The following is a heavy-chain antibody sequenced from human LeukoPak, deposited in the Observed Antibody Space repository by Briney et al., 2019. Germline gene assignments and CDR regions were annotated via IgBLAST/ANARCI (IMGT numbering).Heavy chain of an antibody. V-gene: IGHV3-33*01. Sequence: GRSLRLSCAASGFTFSSYGMHWVRQAPGKGLEWVAVIWYDGSNKYYADSVKGRFTTSRDNSKNTLYLQMNSLRAEDTAVYYCARDFVGPFDYWAREPWSPSPQ. CDR2: IWYDGSNK. J-gene: IGHJ4*02. CDR3: ARDFVGPFDY. D-gene: IGHD3-3*01. CDR1: GFTFSSYG.